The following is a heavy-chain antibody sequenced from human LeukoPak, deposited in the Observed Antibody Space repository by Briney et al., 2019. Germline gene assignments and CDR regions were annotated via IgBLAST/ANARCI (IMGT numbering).Heavy chain of an antibody. J-gene: IGHJ3*01. Sequence: GGSLRLSCAASGFTFTSHAMNWVRQAPGKGLEWVSAISGGGSGSKYADSVKGRFTISRDNFKNTLYLQMNSLRVEDTAVYYCARGLSIVVVPAAMVWKFGGQGTMVTVSS. V-gene: IGHV3-23*01. CDR3: ARGLSIVVVPAAMVWKF. CDR2: ISGGGSGS. D-gene: IGHD2-2*01. CDR1: GFTFTSHA.